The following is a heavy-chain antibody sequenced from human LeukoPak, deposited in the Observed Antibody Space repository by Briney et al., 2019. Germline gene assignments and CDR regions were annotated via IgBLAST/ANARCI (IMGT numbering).Heavy chain of an antibody. Sequence: SETLSLTCTVSGGSISSSSYYWGWIRQPPGKGLEWIGSIYYSGGTYYNPSLKSRVTISVDTSKNQFSLKLSSVTAADTAVYYCARSRYGSGPYYFDYWGQGTLVTVSS. CDR1: GGSISSSSYY. V-gene: IGHV4-39*01. D-gene: IGHD3-10*01. J-gene: IGHJ4*02. CDR2: IYYSGGT. CDR3: ARSRYGSGPYYFDY.